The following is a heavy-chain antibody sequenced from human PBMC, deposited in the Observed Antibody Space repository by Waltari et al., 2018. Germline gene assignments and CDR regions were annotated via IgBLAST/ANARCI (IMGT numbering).Heavy chain of an antibody. CDR1: GFTFSSYG. D-gene: IGHD2-8*01. CDR2: IWYDGSNK. CDR3: AKEGVMGAFDI. J-gene: IGHJ3*02. Sequence: QVQLVESGGGVVQPGRSLRLSCAASGFTFSSYGMHWVRQAPGKGLEWVAVIWYDGSNKYYADSGKGRFTIARDNSKNTLYLQMNSLRAEDTAMYYCAKEGVMGAFDIWGQGTMVTVSS. V-gene: IGHV3-30*18.